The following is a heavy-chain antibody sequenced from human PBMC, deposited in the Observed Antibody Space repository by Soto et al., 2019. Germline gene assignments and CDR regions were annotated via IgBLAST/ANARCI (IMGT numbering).Heavy chain of an antibody. CDR1: GGSISSYY. CDR3: ARSLRQYYYYYYMDV. V-gene: IGHV4-59*01. J-gene: IGHJ6*03. CDR2: IYYSGST. D-gene: IGHD3-16*02. Sequence: SETLSLTCTVSGGSISSYYWSWIRQPPGKGLEWIGYIYYSGSTNYNPSLKSRVTISVDTSKNQFSLKLSSVTAADTAVYYCARSLRQYYYYYYMDVWGKGTTVTVPS.